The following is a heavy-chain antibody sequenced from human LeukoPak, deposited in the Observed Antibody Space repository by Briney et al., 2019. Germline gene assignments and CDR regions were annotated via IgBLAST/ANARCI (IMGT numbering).Heavy chain of an antibody. Sequence: KPSETLSLTCTVSGGSISSYYWSWIRQPPGKGLEWIGYIYYSGSSNYNRSLKGGVTKSVDKAKNQFSLKLNSVPAANTAAYYCARHLRDASIYPYYNYYMDFWGKGTTVTVSS. CDR3: ARHLRDASIYPYYNYYMDF. D-gene: IGHD5-24*01. J-gene: IGHJ6*03. V-gene: IGHV4-59*08. CDR2: IYYSGSS. CDR1: GGSISSYY.